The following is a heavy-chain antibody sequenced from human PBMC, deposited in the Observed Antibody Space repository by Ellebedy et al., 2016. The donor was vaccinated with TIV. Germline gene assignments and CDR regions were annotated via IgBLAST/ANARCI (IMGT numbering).Heavy chain of an antibody. V-gene: IGHV3-21*01. CDR1: GFTYSNYA. Sequence: GESLKISCAASGFTYSNYAMSWVRQAPGKGLEWVSSITGSSSYMFYADSVKGRFTISRDNAKNSLYLQMNSLRAEDTAVYYCGKDHDSSRSYITGDYWGQGTLVTVSS. CDR3: GKDHDSSRSYITGDY. J-gene: IGHJ4*02. D-gene: IGHD6-19*01. CDR2: ITGSSSYM.